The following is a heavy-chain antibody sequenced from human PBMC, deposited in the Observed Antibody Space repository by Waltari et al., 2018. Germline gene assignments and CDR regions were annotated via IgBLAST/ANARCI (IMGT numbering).Heavy chain of an antibody. CDR3: GRKSYVIGSYHYNGMDV. J-gene: IGHJ6*02. CDR2: INDVGNTK. D-gene: IGHD3-10*01. CDR1: GFPLPASE. Sequence: EVQVVESGGGLVQPGGSLRLPGTASGFPLPASETNWVRLAPGKGLDWVSYINDVGNTKYYADSVRGRFTVSRDNTKDSLYLQMDSLRPEDTAVYYCGRKSYVIGSYHYNGMDVWGQGTAVTVSS. V-gene: IGHV3-48*03.